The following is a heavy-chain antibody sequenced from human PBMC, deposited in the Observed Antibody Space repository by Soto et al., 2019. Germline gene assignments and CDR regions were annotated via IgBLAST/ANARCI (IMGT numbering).Heavy chain of an antibody. CDR3: GRETETRSKCFDP. D-gene: IGHD1-7*01. V-gene: IGHV1-18*01. J-gene: IGHJ5*02. Sequence: ASVKVSCKASGYTFTSYGISWVRQAPGQGLEWMGWISAYNGNTNYAQKIQSRVTMTTDTSTSTAYMEMRSLRSDDTAVFYCGRETETRSKCFDPGGQGTLVTVS. CDR1: GYTFTSYG. CDR2: ISAYNGNT.